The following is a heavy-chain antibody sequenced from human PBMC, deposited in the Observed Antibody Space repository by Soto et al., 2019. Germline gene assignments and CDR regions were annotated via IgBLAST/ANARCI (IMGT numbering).Heavy chain of an antibody. CDR2: IYSGGST. V-gene: IGHV3-66*01. D-gene: IGHD3-22*01. J-gene: IGHJ4*02. CDR3: ARDLSYDSSGYYMAPE. CDR1: GFTVSSDY. Sequence: PGGSLRLSCEASGFTVSSDYMSWVRQAPGKGLEWVSVIYSGGSTYYADSVKGRFTISRDNSKNTLYLQMNSLRVEDTAVYYCARDLSYDSSGYYMAPEWGQGTLVTVSS.